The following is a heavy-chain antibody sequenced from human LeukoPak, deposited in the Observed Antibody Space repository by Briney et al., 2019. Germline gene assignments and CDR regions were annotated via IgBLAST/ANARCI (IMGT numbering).Heavy chain of an antibody. J-gene: IGHJ6*03. CDR2: INHSGST. Sequence: PSEPLSLTCAVYGGSFSGYYWSWIRQPPGKGLEWIGEINHSGSTNYNPSLKSRVTISVDTSKNQFSLKLSSVTAADTAVYYCARAVEFYYYYYYMDVWGKGTTVTVSS. V-gene: IGHV4-34*01. CDR3: ARAVEFYYYYYYMDV. CDR1: GGSFSGYY.